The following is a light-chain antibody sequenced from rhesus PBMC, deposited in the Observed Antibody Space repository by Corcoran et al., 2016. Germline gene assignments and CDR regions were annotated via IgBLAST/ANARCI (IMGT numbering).Light chain of an antibody. CDR2: DAS. CDR1: QGISKY. CDR3: QQHNSYPLT. Sequence: DIQMTQSPSSLSASVGDKVTITCQASQGISKYLAWYQQKPGKARKLLIYDASTLQSGVPSRFSGSGSGTEFTLTISSLQPEDFATYYCQQHNSYPLTFGGGTKVEIK. V-gene: IGKV1-25*01. J-gene: IGKJ4*01.